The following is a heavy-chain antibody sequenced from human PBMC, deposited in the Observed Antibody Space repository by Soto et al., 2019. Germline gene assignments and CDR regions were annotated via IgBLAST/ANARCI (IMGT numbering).Heavy chain of an antibody. Sequence: QITLKESGPTLVKPTQTLTLSCTFSGFSLITSGVGVGWIRQPPGKALEWLAVIYWNDDKRYSPSLKGRLTITKDASKNQMVLTMTNMDSVDTARYYCALVAMATIGNDGFDTWGQGTMVTFSS. J-gene: IGHJ3*02. D-gene: IGHD5-12*01. V-gene: IGHV2-5*01. CDR3: ALVAMATIGNDGFDT. CDR2: IYWNDDK. CDR1: GFSLITSGVG.